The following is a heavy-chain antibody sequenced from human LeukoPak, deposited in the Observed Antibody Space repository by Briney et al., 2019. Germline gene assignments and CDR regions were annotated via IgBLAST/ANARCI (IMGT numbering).Heavy chain of an antibody. CDR2: IHWNGGSA. CDR1: GFTFDDFG. CDR3: ARRGLWLVEDY. Sequence: GGSLRLSCAASGFTFDDFGMSWVRQAPGKGLEWVSGIHWNGGSAGYAHSVKGRFTISRDNAKNSLCLQMNSLRVEDTAFYYCARRGLWLVEDYWGQGNLVTVSS. J-gene: IGHJ4*02. V-gene: IGHV3-20*04. D-gene: IGHD6-19*01.